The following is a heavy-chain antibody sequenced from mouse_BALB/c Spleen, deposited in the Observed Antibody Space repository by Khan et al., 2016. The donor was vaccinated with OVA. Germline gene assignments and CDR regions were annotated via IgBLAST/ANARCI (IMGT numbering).Heavy chain of an antibody. CDR1: GFTFSSFG. CDR2: VSSGSSTI. Sequence: EVELVESGGGLVQPGGSRKLSCAASGFTFSSFGMHWIRQAPKKGLEWVAYVSSGSSTIYYVDTVKGRFTISRDNPKNTLFLQMTSLRSEDTAMYYCVRSGGNFHWYCDVWGAGTSVTVSS. V-gene: IGHV5-17*02. D-gene: IGHD2-1*01. CDR3: VRSGGNFHWYCDV. J-gene: IGHJ1*01.